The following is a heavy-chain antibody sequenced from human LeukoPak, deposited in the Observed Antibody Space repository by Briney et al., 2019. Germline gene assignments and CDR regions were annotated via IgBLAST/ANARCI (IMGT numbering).Heavy chain of an antibody. D-gene: IGHD3-3*01. V-gene: IGHV3-23*01. J-gene: IGHJ6*02. Sequence: GGSRRLAWAAAGFTFRSYAMSWVRQAPGKWLEWVAVISGSGGSTYYADSVKGRFTISRDNSKNTLYLQMNSLRAEDTAVYYCAKGEDYDFWSGYGMDVWGQGTTVTVSS. CDR3: AKGEDYDFWSGYGMDV. CDR1: GFTFRSYA. CDR2: ISGSGGST.